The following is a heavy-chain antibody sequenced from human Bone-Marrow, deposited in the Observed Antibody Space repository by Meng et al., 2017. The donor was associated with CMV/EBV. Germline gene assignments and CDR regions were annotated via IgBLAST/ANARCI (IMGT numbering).Heavy chain of an antibody. J-gene: IGHJ4*02. CDR3: ARDKVASSGWYDY. D-gene: IGHD6-19*01. CDR1: GYTFTGYY. CDR2: INPNSGGT. V-gene: IGHV1-2*02. Sequence: QVVRAGAEVKRPVASVKVSCKDSGYTFTGYYMHWVRQAPGQGLEWMGWINPNSGGTNYAQKFQGRVTMTRDTSISTAYMELSRLRSDDTAVYYCARDKVASSGWYDYWGQGTLVTVSS.